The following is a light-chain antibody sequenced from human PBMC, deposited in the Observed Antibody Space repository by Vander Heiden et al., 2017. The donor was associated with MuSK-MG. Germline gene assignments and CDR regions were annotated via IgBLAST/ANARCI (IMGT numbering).Light chain of an antibody. CDR1: KLGDKY. CDR2: QDT. V-gene: IGLV3-1*01. J-gene: IGLJ2*01. CDR3: QAWDSTTVGVV. Sequence: SYELPHPPSESVPPGQTASITCSRAKLGDKYACWYQQKPGQSPVLVIYQDTKRPSGISERFSGSNSGNTATLTIRETQALDEADYYCQAWDSTTVGVVFGGGTKLTVL.